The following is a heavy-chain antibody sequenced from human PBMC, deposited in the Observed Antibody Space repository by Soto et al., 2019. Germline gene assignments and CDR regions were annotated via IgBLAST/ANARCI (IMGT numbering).Heavy chain of an antibody. Sequence: TSESLFLSCYVSGCSISSGSYYGGCIGRPAGKGLEWIGSIYYSGSTYYSPSLKSRVTISVDTSKIQFSLKLSSVTAAATAVYYCARNKYRSSGPSAYWGQGTLVTVSS. CDR3: ARNKYRSSGPSAY. D-gene: IGHD3-22*01. CDR1: GCSISSGSYY. J-gene: IGHJ4*02. CDR2: IYYSGST. V-gene: IGHV4-39*01.